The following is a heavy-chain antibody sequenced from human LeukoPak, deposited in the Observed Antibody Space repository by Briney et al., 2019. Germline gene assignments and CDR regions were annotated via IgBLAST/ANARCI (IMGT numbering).Heavy chain of an antibody. CDR1: GFPFTSSA. CDR2: IVFGSGNT. CDR3: AASYYYDSSGRGGYYYYYMDV. D-gene: IGHD3-22*01. V-gene: IGHV1-58*02. Sequence: GTSVKVSCKASGFPFTSSAMQWVRQARGQRLEWIGWIVFGSGNTNYAQKFQERVTITRDMSTSTAYMELSSLRSEDTAVYYCAASYYYDSSGRGGYYYYYMDVWGKGTTVTVSS. J-gene: IGHJ6*03.